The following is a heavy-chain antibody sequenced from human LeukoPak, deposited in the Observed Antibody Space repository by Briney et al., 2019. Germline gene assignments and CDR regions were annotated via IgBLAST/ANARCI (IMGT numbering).Heavy chain of an antibody. J-gene: IGHJ4*02. CDR1: GDSISSSSYY. D-gene: IGHD2-15*01. Sequence: SETLSLTCTVSGDSISSSSYYWGWIRQPPGKGLEWIGSIYYSGSTFYNPSLKSRVTISVDTSKNQLSLKLSSVTAADTAMYYCARKYCSGGDCYSNYWGQGTLVTVSS. CDR2: IYYSGST. V-gene: IGHV4-39*01. CDR3: ARKYCSGGDCYSNY.